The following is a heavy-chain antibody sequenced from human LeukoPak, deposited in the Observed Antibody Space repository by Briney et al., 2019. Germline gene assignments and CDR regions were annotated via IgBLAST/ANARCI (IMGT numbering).Heavy chain of an antibody. CDR1: GGSFSGYY. CDR2: INHSGST. CDR3: ARPYGGNWFDP. D-gene: IGHD4-17*01. J-gene: IGHJ5*02. V-gene: IGHV4-34*01. Sequence: SETLSLTCAVYGGSFSGYYWSWIRQPPGKGLEWIGEINHSGSTNYNPSLKSRVTISVDTSKNQFSLKLSSVTAADTAVYYCARPYGGNWFDPWGQGTLVTVSP.